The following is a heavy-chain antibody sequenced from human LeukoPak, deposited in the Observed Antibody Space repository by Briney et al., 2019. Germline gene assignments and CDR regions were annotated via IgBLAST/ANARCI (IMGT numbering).Heavy chain of an antibody. V-gene: IGHV2-5*01. Sequence: SGPTLVNPTQTLTLTCTFSGFSLSTSGVGVGWIRQPPGKALEWLALIYWNDDKRYSPSLKSRLTITKDTSKNQVVLTMTNMDPVDTATYYCARENSGSYYNYYYSMHVWGKGTTVTVSS. CDR1: GFSLSTSGVG. D-gene: IGHD3-10*01. J-gene: IGHJ6*03. CDR3: ARENSGSYYNYYYSMHV. CDR2: IYWNDDK.